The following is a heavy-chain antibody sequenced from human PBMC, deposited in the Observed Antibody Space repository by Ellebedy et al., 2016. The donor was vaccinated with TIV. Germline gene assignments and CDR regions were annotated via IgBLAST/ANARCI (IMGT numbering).Heavy chain of an antibody. J-gene: IGHJ5*02. V-gene: IGHV4-34*01. CDR2: INHSGST. CDR1: GGSFSGYY. CDR3: ARVGGIYYGSQGNWFDP. Sequence: SETLSLTCAVYGGSFSGYYWSWIRQPPGKGLEWIGEINHSGSTNYNPSLKSRVTVSVDTSKNQFSLKLSSVSAADTAVYYCARVGGIYYGSQGNWFDPWGQGTLVTVSS. D-gene: IGHD3-10*01.